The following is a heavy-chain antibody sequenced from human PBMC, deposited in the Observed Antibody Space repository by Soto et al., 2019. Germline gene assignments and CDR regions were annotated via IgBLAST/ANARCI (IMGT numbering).Heavy chain of an antibody. CDR2: INSWSDGGTT. Sequence: EGQLVESGGGLVEPGETLRLSCAASGFTFKNAWMSWVRQAPGKGLEWVGRINSWSDGGTTDYGAPVKGRFSISRDDAQNTLSLQMNSLRTEDTAVYYCTTGTTVAKYYFDFWGQGTLVTVSS. CDR3: TTGTTVAKYYFDF. V-gene: IGHV3-15*01. J-gene: IGHJ4*02. CDR1: GFTFKNAW. D-gene: IGHD1-1*01.